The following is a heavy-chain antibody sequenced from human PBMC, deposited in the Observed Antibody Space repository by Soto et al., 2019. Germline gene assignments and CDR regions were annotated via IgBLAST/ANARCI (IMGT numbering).Heavy chain of an antibody. Sequence: SETLSLTCTVSGGSISSYYWSWIRQPPGKGLEWIGDIYYSGSTNYNPSLKSRVTISVDTSKNQFSLKLSSVTAADTAVYYCARQRITMVRGVIITESYWFDPWGQGTLVTVSS. V-gene: IGHV4-59*08. J-gene: IGHJ5*02. CDR2: IYYSGST. D-gene: IGHD3-10*01. CDR3: ARQRITMVRGVIITESYWFDP. CDR1: GGSISSYY.